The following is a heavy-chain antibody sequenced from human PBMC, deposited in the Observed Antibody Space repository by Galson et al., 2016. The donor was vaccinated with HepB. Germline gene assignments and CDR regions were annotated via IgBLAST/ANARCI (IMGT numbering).Heavy chain of an antibody. CDR2: IWYDGSLK. CDR3: ARDYRSIPPTYYFDY. CDR1: GFILSSYA. J-gene: IGHJ4*02. D-gene: IGHD1-14*01. V-gene: IGHV3-33*01. Sequence: SLRLSCAASGFILSSYAMHWVRQAPGKGLEWVAVIWYDGSLKYYADSVKGRFTISRDNSKNTLYLQMNSLRAEDTAVYYCARDYRSIPPTYYFDYWGQGTLVTVSS.